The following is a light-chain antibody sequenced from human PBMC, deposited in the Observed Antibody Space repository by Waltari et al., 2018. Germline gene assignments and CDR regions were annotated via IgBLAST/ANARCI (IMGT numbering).Light chain of an antibody. J-gene: IGKJ4*01. CDR1: QSVSSSY. Sequence: CRASQSVSSSYLAWYQQKPGQAPRLLIYGASSRATGIPDRFSGSGSGTDFTLTISRLEPEDFAVYYCQQYCSSSLTFGGGTKVEIK. CDR2: GAS. CDR3: QQYCSSSLT. V-gene: IGKV3-20*01.